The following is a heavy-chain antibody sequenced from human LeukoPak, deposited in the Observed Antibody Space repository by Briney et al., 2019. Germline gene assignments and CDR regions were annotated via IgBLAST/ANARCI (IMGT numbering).Heavy chain of an antibody. V-gene: IGHV3-23*01. Sequence: GGSLGLSCVASGFSFSTSLMGWVRQAPGKGLEWVSAISGGGETTYYADSVKGRFTISRDNSESTLFLRMDSLGADDTAVYYCAKVREAWDYWGQGTQVTVSS. CDR1: GFSFSTSL. CDR2: ISGGGETT. D-gene: IGHD5-24*01. CDR3: AKVREAWDY. J-gene: IGHJ4*02.